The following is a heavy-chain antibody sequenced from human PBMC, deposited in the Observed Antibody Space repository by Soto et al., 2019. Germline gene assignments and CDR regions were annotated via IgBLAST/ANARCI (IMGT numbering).Heavy chain of an antibody. J-gene: IGHJ4*02. CDR1: GFTFSSYA. Sequence: SLRLSCAASGFTFSSYAMSWVRQAPGKGLEWVSAISGSGGSTYYADSVKGRFTISRDNSKNTLYLQMNSLRAEDTAVYYCAKVPSPYCSSTSCHKYYFDYWGQGTLVTVSS. CDR2: ISGSGGST. CDR3: AKVPSPYCSSTSCHKYYFDY. D-gene: IGHD2-2*01. V-gene: IGHV3-23*01.